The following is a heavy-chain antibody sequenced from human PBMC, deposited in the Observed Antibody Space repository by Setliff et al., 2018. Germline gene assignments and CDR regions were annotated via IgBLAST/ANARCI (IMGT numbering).Heavy chain of an antibody. CDR3: ARQATDY. J-gene: IGHJ4*02. V-gene: IGHV3-33*01. CDR1: GFTFNNFA. CDR2: IWYDGSNK. Sequence: GSLRLSCAASGFTFNNFAMHWVRQAPGKGLEWVAVIWYDGSNKYYADSMKGRFTISRDNSKNTLYLQMNSLRAEDTALYYCARQATDYWGQGTLVTVSS.